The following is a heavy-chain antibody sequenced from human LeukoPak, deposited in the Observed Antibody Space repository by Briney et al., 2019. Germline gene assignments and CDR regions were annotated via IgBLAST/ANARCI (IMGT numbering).Heavy chain of an antibody. J-gene: IGHJ5*02. CDR1: GFTFSSYA. CDR2: ISGSGGST. D-gene: IGHD6-13*01. CDR3: AKGIAAADFNWFDP. Sequence: GGSLRLSCEASGFTFSSYAMSWVRQAPGKGLEWVSAISGSGGSTYYADSVKGRFTISRDNSKNTLYLQMNSLRAEDTAVYYCAKGIAAADFNWFDPWGQGTPVTVSS. V-gene: IGHV3-23*01.